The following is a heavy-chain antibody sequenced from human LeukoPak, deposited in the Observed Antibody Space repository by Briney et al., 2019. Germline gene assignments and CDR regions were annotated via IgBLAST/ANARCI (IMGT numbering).Heavy chain of an antibody. J-gene: IGHJ5*02. D-gene: IGHD5-18*01. V-gene: IGHV3-23*01. Sequence: GGSLRLSCAASGFTFSSYTMHWGRQAPGKGLEWVSAISGSGGSTYYADSVKGRFTISRDNSKNTLYLQMNSLRAEDTAVYYCAKVGPVDTINWFDPWGQGTLVTVSS. CDR1: GFTFSSYT. CDR2: ISGSGGST. CDR3: AKVGPVDTINWFDP.